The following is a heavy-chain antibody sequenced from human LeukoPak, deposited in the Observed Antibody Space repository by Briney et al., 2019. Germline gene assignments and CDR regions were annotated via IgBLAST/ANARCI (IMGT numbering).Heavy chain of an antibody. CDR2: IYSGGNT. V-gene: IGHV3-53*01. CDR1: GFTVSSSY. Sequence: PGGSLRLSCAASGFTVSSSYMSWVRQAPGKGLEWISVIYSGGNTYYADSVKGRFTISRDNSKNTLYLQMNSLRAEDTAVYYCASQVVVVAAYNDAFDIWGQGTMVTVSS. D-gene: IGHD2-15*01. J-gene: IGHJ3*02. CDR3: ASQVVVVAAYNDAFDI.